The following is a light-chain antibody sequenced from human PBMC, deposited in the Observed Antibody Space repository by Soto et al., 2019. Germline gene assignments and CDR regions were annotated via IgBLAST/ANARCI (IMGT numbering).Light chain of an antibody. CDR2: YAS. V-gene: IGKV3-15*01. CDR1: QSVSNN. J-gene: IGKJ5*01. Sequence: EIMMTQSPVTLSVSPGDRATLSCRASQSVSNNLAWYQQKPGQAPRLLIYYASTRATGIPARFSGSGSGTEFTLTISSLQSEDFALYYCQQYNDWSPITFGQGTRLEI. CDR3: QQYNDWSPIT.